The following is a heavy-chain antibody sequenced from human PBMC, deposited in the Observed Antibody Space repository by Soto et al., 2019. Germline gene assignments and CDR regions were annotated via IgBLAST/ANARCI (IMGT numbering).Heavy chain of an antibody. D-gene: IGHD1-26*01. CDR2: HYSGGST. V-gene: IGHV3-53*01. J-gene: IGHJ5*02. CDR1: GFSVSSNY. CDR3: ARHRHPRGTVGATSPLDP. Sequence: DVQLVESGGGLVQPGGSLRLSCAISGFSVSSNYLSWVRQAPGKGLVWVSVHYSGGSTYYADSVQGRFTISRDKSNNTLYLQMRRVRAEDTAVYFCARHRHPRGTVGATSPLDPWGQGTQVTVSS.